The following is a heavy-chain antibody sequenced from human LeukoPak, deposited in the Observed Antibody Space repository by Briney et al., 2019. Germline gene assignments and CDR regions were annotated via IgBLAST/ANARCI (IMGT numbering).Heavy chain of an antibody. CDR2: ISTSSIYI. V-gene: IGHV3-21*01. Sequence: SGGSLRLSCAASGFTFSSYSMNWVRQAPGKGLEWVSSISTSSIYIYYANSLKGRFTISRDNAKNSLYLQMISLGAEDTAVYFCARGSGVTMIVDSFDYWGQGILVTVSS. D-gene: IGHD3-22*01. CDR3: ARGSGVTMIVDSFDY. CDR1: GFTFSSYS. J-gene: IGHJ4*02.